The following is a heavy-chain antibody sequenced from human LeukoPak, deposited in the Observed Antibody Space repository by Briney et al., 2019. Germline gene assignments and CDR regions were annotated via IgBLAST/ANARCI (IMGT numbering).Heavy chain of an antibody. CDR2: ISYDGSNK. V-gene: IGHV3-30*18. CDR3: AKVKGRAARSPGDY. D-gene: IGHD2-15*01. J-gene: IGHJ4*02. CDR1: GFTFSSYG. Sequence: PGGSLRLSCAASGFTFSSYGMHWVRQAPGKGLEWVAVISYDGSNKYYADSVKGRFTISRDNSKNTLYLQMNSLRAEDTAVYYCAKVKGRAARSPGDYWGQGTLVTVSS.